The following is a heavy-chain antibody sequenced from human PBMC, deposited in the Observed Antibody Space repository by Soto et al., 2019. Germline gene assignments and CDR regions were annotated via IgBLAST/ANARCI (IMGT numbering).Heavy chain of an antibody. D-gene: IGHD4-4*01. V-gene: IGHV5-51*01. J-gene: IGHJ3*02. CDR3: ARMSLTSPHAFDI. CDR1: GYSFTSYW. CDR2: IYPGDSDT. Sequence: VESLKISCKGSGYSFTSYWIGWVRQMPGKVLEWMGIIYPGDSDTRYSPSFQGQVTISADKSISTAYLQWSSLKASDTAMYYCARMSLTSPHAFDIWGQGTMVTVSS.